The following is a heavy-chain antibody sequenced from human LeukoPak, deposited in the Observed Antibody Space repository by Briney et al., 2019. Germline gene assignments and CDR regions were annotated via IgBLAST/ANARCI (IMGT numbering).Heavy chain of an antibody. Sequence: SETLSLTCAVSGGSLSNYDWSWIRQPPGKGLEWIGYIYYSGSTTYNPAPASRGTISVDTSKKQFSLKLSSVTAADTAVYYCARVYYSSSYDYWYFDLWGRGTLVTVSS. V-gene: IGHV4-59*01. CDR1: GGSLSNYD. J-gene: IGHJ2*01. D-gene: IGHD6-13*01. CDR2: IYYSGST. CDR3: ARVYYSSSYDYWYFDL.